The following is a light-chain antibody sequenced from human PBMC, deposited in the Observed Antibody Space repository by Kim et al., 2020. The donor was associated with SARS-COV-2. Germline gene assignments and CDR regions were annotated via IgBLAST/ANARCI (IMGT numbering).Light chain of an antibody. CDR1: NIGDKS. CDR2: YDS. Sequence: APGETARMTCGGNNIGDKSVHWYQQKPGQAPVLVISYDSDRPSGIPERFSGSNSGNTATLIISRVEAGDEADYYCHLWDSSSDHVVFAGGTQLTVL. V-gene: IGLV3-21*04. J-gene: IGLJ2*01. CDR3: HLWDSSSDHVV.